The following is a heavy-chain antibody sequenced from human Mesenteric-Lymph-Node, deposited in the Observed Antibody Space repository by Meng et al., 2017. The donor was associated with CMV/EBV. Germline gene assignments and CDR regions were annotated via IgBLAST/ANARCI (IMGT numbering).Heavy chain of an antibody. V-gene: IGHV4-59*01. CDR2: IYYSGST. D-gene: IGHD5-18*01. J-gene: IGHJ5*02. CDR1: GGSISSYY. CDR3: ARFDTAGGWFDP. Sequence: GSLRLSCTVSGGSISSYYWSWIRQPPGKGLEWIGYIYYSGSTNYNPSLKSRVTISVDTSKNHFSLNLTSVTAADTSVYYCARFDTAGGWFDPWGQGTLVTVSS.